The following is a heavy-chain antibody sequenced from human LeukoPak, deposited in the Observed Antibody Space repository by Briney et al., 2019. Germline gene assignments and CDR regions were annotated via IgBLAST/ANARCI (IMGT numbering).Heavy chain of an antibody. Sequence: SETLSLTCAVYGGSFSGYYWSWIRQPPGKGLEWIGEINHSGSTNYNPSLKSRVTISVDTSKNQFSLKLSSVTAADTAVYYCARETIQLWLTSTIEFDYWGQGTLVTVSS. CDR3: ARETIQLWLTSTIEFDY. J-gene: IGHJ4*02. CDR2: INHSGST. V-gene: IGHV4-34*01. D-gene: IGHD5-18*01. CDR1: GGSFSGYY.